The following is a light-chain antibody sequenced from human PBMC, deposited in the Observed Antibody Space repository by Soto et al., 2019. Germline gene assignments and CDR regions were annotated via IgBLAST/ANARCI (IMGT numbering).Light chain of an antibody. CDR3: CSHTTGSTSYV. CDR1: STDVDTYNY. J-gene: IGLJ1*01. Sequence: QSALTPPASVSGSPGQSITISCSGISTDVDTYNYVSWYQLHPGEAPKVLIYDVNSRPSGVSNRFSGSRSGNTASLTISGLQAEDEAHYYCCSHTTGSTSYVFGTGTKLTVL. V-gene: IGLV2-14*03. CDR2: DVN.